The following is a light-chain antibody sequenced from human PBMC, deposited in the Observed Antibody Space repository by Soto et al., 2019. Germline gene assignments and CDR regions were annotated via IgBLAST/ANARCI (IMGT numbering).Light chain of an antibody. CDR2: EVS. CDR3: SSYTSSSTLHYV. Sequence: QSALTQPASVSGSPGQSITISCTGTSSDVGDYNYVSWYQQRPGKAPKLMIYEVSNRPSGVSSRFSGSKSGNTASLTISGLQAEDEADYYCSSYTSSSTLHYVFGTGTKLTVL. V-gene: IGLV2-14*01. J-gene: IGLJ1*01. CDR1: SSDVGDYNY.